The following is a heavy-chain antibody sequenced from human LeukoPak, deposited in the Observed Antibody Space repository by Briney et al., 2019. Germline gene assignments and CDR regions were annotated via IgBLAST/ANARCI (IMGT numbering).Heavy chain of an antibody. V-gene: IGHV1-69*05. CDR3: ATDCSSTSCYLTGPYYFDY. CDR2: IIPIFGTA. D-gene: IGHD2-2*01. J-gene: IGHJ4*02. Sequence: ASVKVSCKASGYTFTSYGISWVRQAPGQGLEWMGGIIPIFGTANYAQKFQGRVTITTDESTSTAYMELSSLRSEDTAVYYCATDCSSTSCYLTGPYYFDYWGQGTLVTVSS. CDR1: GYTFTSYG.